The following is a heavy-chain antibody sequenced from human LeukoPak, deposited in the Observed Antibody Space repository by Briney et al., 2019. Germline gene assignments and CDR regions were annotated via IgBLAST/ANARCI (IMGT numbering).Heavy chain of an antibody. J-gene: IGHJ4*02. CDR1: GYTFTGYY. Sequence: ASVKVSCKASGYTFTGYYMHWVRQAPGQGLEWMGWINPNSGGTNYAQKFQGRVTMTRDTSISTAYMELSRLRSDDTAVYYCAREPIIGTTDGIDYWGQGTLVTVSS. D-gene: IGHD1-7*01. V-gene: IGHV1-2*02. CDR2: INPNSGGT. CDR3: AREPIIGTTDGIDY.